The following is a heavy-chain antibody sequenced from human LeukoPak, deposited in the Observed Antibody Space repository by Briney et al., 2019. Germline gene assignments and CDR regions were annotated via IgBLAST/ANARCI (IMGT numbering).Heavy chain of an antibody. V-gene: IGHV3-48*04. CDR2: ISGTGSTT. J-gene: IGHJ4*02. Sequence: GGSLRLSCAASGFTFSSYSMSWVRQAPGKGLEWVSYISGTGSTTYYADSVKGRFTISRDNAENSLYLQMNSLRVEDTAVYYCARESPYSSSRPFDYWGQGTLVTVSS. CDR1: GFTFSSYS. D-gene: IGHD6-13*01. CDR3: ARESPYSSSRPFDY.